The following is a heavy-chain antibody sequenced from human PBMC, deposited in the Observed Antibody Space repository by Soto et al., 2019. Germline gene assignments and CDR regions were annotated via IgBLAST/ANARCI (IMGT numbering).Heavy chain of an antibody. V-gene: IGHV1-2*02. D-gene: IGHD3-16*01. CDR3: ARGGGQTYYYYPMDV. J-gene: IGHJ6*02. CDR2: INPNSGGT. Sequence: VQLVQSGAEVKKPGASVKVSCKAFGYTFTYHYIHWVRQAPGQGLEWMGYINPNSGGTRFDKRFQDRVAMTRDTAFNTTYVELSRLTSDDTAIYYCARGGGQTYYYYPMDVWCQGTTVTVSS. CDR1: GYTFTYHY.